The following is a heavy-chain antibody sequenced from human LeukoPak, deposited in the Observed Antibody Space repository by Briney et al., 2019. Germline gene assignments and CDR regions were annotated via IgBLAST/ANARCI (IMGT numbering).Heavy chain of an antibody. J-gene: IGHJ4*02. D-gene: IGHD4-17*01. CDR1: GFGFISYG. Sequence: GGSLRLSCAASGFGFISYGMHWVRQAPGKGLEWVGVISDDGRSKDYADSVKGRFTISRDNSKDTLYLQMNSLRAEDTAVYYCAKRPSDYGDYVSYFDYWGRGTLVTVSS. V-gene: IGHV3-30*18. CDR2: ISDDGRSK. CDR3: AKRPSDYGDYVSYFDY.